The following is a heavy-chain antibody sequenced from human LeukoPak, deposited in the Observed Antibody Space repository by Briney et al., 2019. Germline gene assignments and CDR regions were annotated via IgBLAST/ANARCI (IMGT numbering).Heavy chain of an antibody. CDR3: ARCGNGYNWEDAFDI. CDR2: IYPGDSDT. V-gene: IGHV5-51*01. D-gene: IGHD5-24*01. J-gene: IGHJ3*02. Sequence: GESLKISRKGSGYSFTSYWIGWVRQMPGKGLEWMGIIYPGDSDTRYSPSFQGQVNISADKSISTAYLQWSSLKASDTAMYYCARCGNGYNWEDAFDIWGQGTMVTVSS. CDR1: GYSFTSYW.